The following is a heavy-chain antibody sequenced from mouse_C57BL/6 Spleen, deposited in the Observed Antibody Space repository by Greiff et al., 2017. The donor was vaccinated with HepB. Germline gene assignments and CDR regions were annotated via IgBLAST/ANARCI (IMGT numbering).Heavy chain of an antibody. D-gene: IGHD4-1*01. Sequence: VQLQQSGPGLVKPSQSLSLTCSVTGYSITSGYYWNWIRQFPGNKLEWMGYISYDGSNNYNPSLKNRISITRDTSKNQFFLKLNSVTTEDTATYYCAGWDDYWGQGTTLTVSS. CDR3: AGWDDY. J-gene: IGHJ2*01. CDR1: GYSITSGYY. V-gene: IGHV3-6*01. CDR2: ISYDGSN.